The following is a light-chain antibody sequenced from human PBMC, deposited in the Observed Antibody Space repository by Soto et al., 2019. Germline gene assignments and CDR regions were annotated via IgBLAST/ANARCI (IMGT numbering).Light chain of an antibody. Sequence: SELTQPPSVPAAPGQNVTISCSGSRSDIENNYVSWYQQLPGTATKLLFYEDTTRPSGIPDPFSGSKSGTSATLGITGLLTGDEADYYCATWDSSLSAGVFGTGTKVTVL. V-gene: IGLV1-51*02. J-gene: IGLJ1*01. CDR1: RSDIENNY. CDR3: ATWDSSLSAGV. CDR2: EDT.